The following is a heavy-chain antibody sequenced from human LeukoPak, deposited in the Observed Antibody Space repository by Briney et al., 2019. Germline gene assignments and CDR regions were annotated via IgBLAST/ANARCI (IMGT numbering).Heavy chain of an antibody. CDR3: AKVKNLVVITVVLDY. J-gene: IGHJ4*02. D-gene: IGHD3-22*01. CDR2: ISGSGGST. V-gene: IGHV3-23*01. CDR1: GFTFSSYA. Sequence: GGSLRLSCAASGFTFSSYAMSWVRQAPGKGLEWVSAISGSGGSTYYADSVKGRFTISRDNSKNTLYLQMNSLRAEDTAAYYCAKVKNLVVITVVLDYWGQGTLVTVSS.